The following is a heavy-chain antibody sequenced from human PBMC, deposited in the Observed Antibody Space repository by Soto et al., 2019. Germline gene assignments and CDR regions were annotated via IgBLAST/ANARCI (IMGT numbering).Heavy chain of an antibody. D-gene: IGHD6-19*01. Sequence: PSETLSLTCTVSGASLSSSYWSWIRQPPGKGLEWIGYISYSGHTNYNPSLTSRVALSVDTSKNQFSLKVTSVTAADTAVYYCARGSGWHLYWGQGTPVTV. V-gene: IGHV4-59*01. CDR3: ARGSGWHLY. J-gene: IGHJ4*02. CDR2: ISYSGHT. CDR1: GASLSSSY.